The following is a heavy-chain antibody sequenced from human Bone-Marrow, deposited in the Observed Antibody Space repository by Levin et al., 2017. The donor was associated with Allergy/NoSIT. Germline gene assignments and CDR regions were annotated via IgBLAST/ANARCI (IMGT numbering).Heavy chain of an antibody. V-gene: IGHV4-34*01. CDR2: INYNGDT. CDR3: ARNFDA. J-gene: IGHJ5*02. Sequence: PSETLSLTCDVYGGSFSGYYWHWVRQSPGKGLEWIGNINYNGDTSYNPSLKSRVSISMDTSQNQFSLRLSSVTATDTAVYFCARNFDAWGQGSLVTVSS. CDR1: GGSFSGYY.